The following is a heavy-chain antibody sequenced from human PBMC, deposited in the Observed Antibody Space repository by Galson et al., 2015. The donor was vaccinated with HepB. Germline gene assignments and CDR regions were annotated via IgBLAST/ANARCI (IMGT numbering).Heavy chain of an antibody. J-gene: IGHJ4*02. Sequence: SLRLSCAASGFTFSNAWMNWVRQAPGKGLEWVGRIKSKTDGGTKDYAAPVKGRFTISRDDSKNTLYLQMNSLKTEDTAVYYCTTQRWVATGFDYWGQGTLVTVSS. V-gene: IGHV3-15*07. CDR1: GFTFSNAW. D-gene: IGHD5-12*01. CDR3: TTQRWVATGFDY. CDR2: IKSKTDGGTK.